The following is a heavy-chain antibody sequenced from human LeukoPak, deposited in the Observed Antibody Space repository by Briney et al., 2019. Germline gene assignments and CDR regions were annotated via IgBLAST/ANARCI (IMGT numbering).Heavy chain of an antibody. V-gene: IGHV3-74*01. J-gene: IGHJ4*02. CDR2: INGDGTSA. CDR3: ARKFDY. CDR1: GFTLRNYW. Sequence: PGGSLRLSCAASGFTLRNYWMHWVRQTPGKGLLWVSRINGDGTSATYAGSVKGRFTISRDNAKNTLYLQMNSLRAEDTAVYYCARKFDYWGQGTLVTVSS.